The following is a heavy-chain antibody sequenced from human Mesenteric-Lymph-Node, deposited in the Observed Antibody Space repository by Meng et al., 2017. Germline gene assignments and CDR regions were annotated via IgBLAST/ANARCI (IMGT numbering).Heavy chain of an antibody. CDR2: IDDSGST. V-gene: IGHV4-4*02. D-gene: IGHD1-26*01. CDR3: ARGKQDAWELLAY. J-gene: IGHJ4*02. CDR1: GVSISSNIR. Sequence: QTQLQVSGSGPFKPSPTLPLTCGGSGVSISSNIRWTWVRQPPGKGLEWIGDIDDSGSTNYNPSLNSRISISLDKSKNHFSLKVNSVTAADTAVYYCARGKQDAWELLAYWGQGALVTVSS.